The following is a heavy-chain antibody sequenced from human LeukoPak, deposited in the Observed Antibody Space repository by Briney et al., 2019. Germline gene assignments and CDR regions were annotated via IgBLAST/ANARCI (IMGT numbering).Heavy chain of an antibody. CDR2: ISGSGGST. CDR1: GLSFSSYA. Sequence: PGGSLRLSCAASGLSFSSYAMSWVRQSPGKGLEWVSAISGSGGSTYYADSVRGRFTISRDNSKNTLYLQLNSLRAEDTAIYFCAKDLTYYYDTSASHRGEFDSWGQGTLVTVSS. J-gene: IGHJ4*02. CDR3: AKDLTYYYDTSASHRGEFDS. V-gene: IGHV3-23*01. D-gene: IGHD3-22*01.